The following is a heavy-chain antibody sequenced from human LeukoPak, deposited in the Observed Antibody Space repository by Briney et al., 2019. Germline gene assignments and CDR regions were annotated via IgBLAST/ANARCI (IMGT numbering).Heavy chain of an antibody. V-gene: IGHV3-73*01. D-gene: IGHD2-8*01. Sequence: PVGFLKLSCAASGFTFSACDIHWVRQASGKGLEWVGRITTKANSYATAYAASLKGRFTISRDDSKNTAYLQMNSLRTEDTALYYCTTYESGHYWGQGTLVTVSS. J-gene: IGHJ4*02. CDR3: TTYESGHY. CDR1: GFTFSACD. CDR2: ITTKANSYAT.